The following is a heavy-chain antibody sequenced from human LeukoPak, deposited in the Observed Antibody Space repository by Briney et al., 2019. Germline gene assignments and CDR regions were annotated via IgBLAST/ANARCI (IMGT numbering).Heavy chain of an antibody. J-gene: IGHJ4*02. CDR1: RFTFSSYS. V-gene: IGHV3-21*01. Sequence: GGSLRLSCAASRFTFSSYSMNWVRQAPGKGLEWVSSIGSSSGYIYYADSVKGRFTISRDNAKNSLYLQMNSLRAEDTAVYYCARGEYDFWSGYYLWGQGTLVTVSS. CDR3: ARGEYDFWSGYYL. CDR2: IGSSSGYI. D-gene: IGHD3-3*01.